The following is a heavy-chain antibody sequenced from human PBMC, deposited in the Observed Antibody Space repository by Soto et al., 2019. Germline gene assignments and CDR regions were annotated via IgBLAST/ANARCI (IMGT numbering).Heavy chain of an antibody. J-gene: IGHJ4*02. Sequence: EVQLLESGGGLVEPGGSLRLSCAASGFTFSSYAMSWVREAPGKGLEWVSAISGSGGSTYYADSVKGRFTISRDNSKNTLYLQMNSLRAEDTAVYYCAKASGWFVEFDYWGQGTLVTVSS. D-gene: IGHD3-10*01. CDR3: AKASGWFVEFDY. CDR1: GFTFSSYA. V-gene: IGHV3-23*01. CDR2: ISGSGGST.